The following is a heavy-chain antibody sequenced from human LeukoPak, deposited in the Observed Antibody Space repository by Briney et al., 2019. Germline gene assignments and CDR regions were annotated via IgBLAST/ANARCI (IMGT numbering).Heavy chain of an antibody. V-gene: IGHV3-30-3*01. D-gene: IGHD3-16*01. J-gene: IGHJ4*02. CDR2: ISYDGSNK. Sequence: GGSLRLSCADSGFTFSSYAMHWVRQAPGKGLEWVAVISYDGSNKYYADSVKGRFTISRDNSKNTLYLQMNSLRAEDTAVYYCARAPMEAGEGYFDYWGQGTLVTVSS. CDR3: ARAPMEAGEGYFDY. CDR1: GFTFSSYA.